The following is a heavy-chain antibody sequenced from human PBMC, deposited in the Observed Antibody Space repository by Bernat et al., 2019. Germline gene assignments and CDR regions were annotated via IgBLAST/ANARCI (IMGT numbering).Heavy chain of an antibody. CDR1: GFTFSNAW. J-gene: IGHJ5*02. CDR3: TTRGSVGSYDFWGGYSPGENWFDP. D-gene: IGHD3-3*01. CDR2: IKSKTDGGTT. V-gene: IGHV3-15*07. Sequence: EVQLVESGGGLVKPGGSLRLSCAASGFTFSNAWMNWVRQAPGKGLEWVGRIKSKTDGGTTDYAAPVKGRFTISRDDSKNTLYLQMNSLKTEDTAVYYCTTRGSVGSYDFWGGYSPGENWFDPWGQGTLVTVSS.